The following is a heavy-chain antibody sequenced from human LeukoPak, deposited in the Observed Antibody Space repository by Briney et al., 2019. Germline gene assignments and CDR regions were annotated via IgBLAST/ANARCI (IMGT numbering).Heavy chain of an antibody. CDR2: IIGSSGDT. CDR3: AKGAYDYIEMGYFDD. D-gene: IGHD5-12*01. CDR1: GFRFSNFA. Sequence: GESLRPSCAASGFRFSNFAMSWVRQAPGKGLEWVSLIIGSSGDTLYTDSVKGRFTISRDISKNRLYLQMNSLRAEDTALYYCAKGAYDYIEMGYFDDWGQGTLVTVSS. V-gene: IGHV3-23*01. J-gene: IGHJ4*02.